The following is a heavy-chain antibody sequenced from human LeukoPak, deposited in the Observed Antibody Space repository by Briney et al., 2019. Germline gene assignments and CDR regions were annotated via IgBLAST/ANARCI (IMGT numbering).Heavy chain of an antibody. CDR1: EFTFSNYW. CDR2: INPDGSTT. V-gene: IGHV3-74*01. Sequence: GGSLRLSCEASEFTFSNYWMSWVRQAPGKGLVWVARINPDGSTTSYADSVQGRITISRNNAKDTLYLQMHSLRVEDTAVYYCARDFHGDHDYWGQGTLVTVSS. J-gene: IGHJ4*02. D-gene: IGHD4-17*01. CDR3: ARDFHGDHDY.